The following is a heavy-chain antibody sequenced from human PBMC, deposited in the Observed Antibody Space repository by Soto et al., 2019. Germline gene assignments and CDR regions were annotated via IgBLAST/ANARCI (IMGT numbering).Heavy chain of an antibody. J-gene: IGHJ4*02. CDR1: GFTFTRYS. CDR3: ARESEDLTSIFAY. Sequence: PGGSLRLSCAASGFTFTRYSMNWVRQAPGKGLEWVSSISSTTNYIYYGDSMMGRFTIARDNAKNSLYLEMNSLRAVDMALHYCARESEDLTSIFAYLGQGTLVSGSA. CDR2: ISSTTNYI. V-gene: IGHV3-21*06.